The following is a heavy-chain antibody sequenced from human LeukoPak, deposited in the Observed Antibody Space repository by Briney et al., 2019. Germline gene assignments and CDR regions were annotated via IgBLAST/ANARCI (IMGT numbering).Heavy chain of an antibody. CDR3: ARDAYYGSGSSTPYYYYGMDV. D-gene: IGHD3-10*01. J-gene: IGHJ6*02. CDR2: IYSGGST. CDR1: GFTVSSNY. V-gene: IGHV3-66*01. Sequence: GGSLRLSCAASGFTVSSNYMSWVRQAPGKGLEWVSVIYSGGSTYYADSVKGRFTISRDKSKNTLYLQMNSLRAEDTAVYYCARDAYYGSGSSTPYYYYGMDVWGQGTTVTVSS.